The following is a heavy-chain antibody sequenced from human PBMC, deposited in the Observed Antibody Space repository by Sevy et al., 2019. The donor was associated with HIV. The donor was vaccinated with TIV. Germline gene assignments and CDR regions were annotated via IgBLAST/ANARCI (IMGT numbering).Heavy chain of an antibody. CDR3: ARTAQFGVVDY. Sequence: SETLSLTCTVSGGSISGYYWSWIRQPAGKGLEWIGRIYSSGSTNYHPSLKSRVTMSVDTSKNQFPLKLSSVTAADTAVYYCARTAQFGVVDYWGQGTLVTVSS. D-gene: IGHD3-3*01. J-gene: IGHJ4*02. CDR1: GGSISGYY. CDR2: IYSSGST. V-gene: IGHV4-4*07.